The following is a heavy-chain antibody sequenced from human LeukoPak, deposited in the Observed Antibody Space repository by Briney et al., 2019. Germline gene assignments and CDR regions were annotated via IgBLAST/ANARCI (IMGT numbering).Heavy chain of an antibody. CDR1: GGSISSSSYY. J-gene: IGHJ4*02. V-gene: IGHV4-39*07. CDR2: IYYSGST. Sequence: SETLSLTCTVSGGSISSSSYYWGWIRQPPGKGLEWIGSIYYSGSTYYNPSLRSRVTISVDTSKNQFSLKLSSVTAADTAVYYCARVGILLWFGDQGPFDYWGQGTLVTVSS. D-gene: IGHD3-10*01. CDR3: ARVGILLWFGDQGPFDY.